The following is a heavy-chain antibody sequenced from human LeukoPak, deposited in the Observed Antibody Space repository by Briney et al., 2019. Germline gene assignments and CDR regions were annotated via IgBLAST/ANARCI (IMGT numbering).Heavy chain of an antibody. CDR3: ASRRYYDSSGYWAPYYFDY. Sequence: SETLSLTCTVSGGSISSSSNYWGWIRPPPGKGLEWSRSIYYSATTYYNPSLKSRVTISVDTSKNQFSLKLSSVTAADTAVYYCASRRYYDSSGYWAPYYFDYWGQGTLVTVSS. V-gene: IGHV4-39*01. J-gene: IGHJ4*02. CDR1: GGSISSSSNY. CDR2: IYYSATT. D-gene: IGHD3-22*01.